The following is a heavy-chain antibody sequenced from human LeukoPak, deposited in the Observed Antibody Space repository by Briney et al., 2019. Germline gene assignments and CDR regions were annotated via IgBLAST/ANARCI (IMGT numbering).Heavy chain of an antibody. CDR1: GFTFSAYD. J-gene: IGHJ4*02. Sequence: GGSLRLSCAASGFTFSAYDISWVRHAPGEGLEWVSTISSSGGSTYYADSVKGHFTISRDNSTNTLYLQMNSLRDEDTAVYYCAKDMYDTSVYYTREYWGQGTLVTVSS. V-gene: IGHV3-23*01. CDR2: ISSSGGST. CDR3: AKDMYDTSVYYTREY. D-gene: IGHD3-22*01.